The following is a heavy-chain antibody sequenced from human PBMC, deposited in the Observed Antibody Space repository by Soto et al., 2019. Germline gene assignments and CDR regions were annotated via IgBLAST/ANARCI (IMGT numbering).Heavy chain of an antibody. V-gene: IGHV3-48*03. CDR2: ISISGGTI. CDR3: TNEKSVIHSGYDAFDL. CDR1: GFTVSSYE. J-gene: IGHJ3*01. Sequence: PGGSLRLSCAASGFTVSSYEMDWVRQAPGKGLEWVAYISISGGTIYYGDSVEGRFTISRDNADNSLYLQMNSLRAEETAIYYCTNEKSVIHSGYDAFDLWGRGTVVTVSS. D-gene: IGHD5-12*01.